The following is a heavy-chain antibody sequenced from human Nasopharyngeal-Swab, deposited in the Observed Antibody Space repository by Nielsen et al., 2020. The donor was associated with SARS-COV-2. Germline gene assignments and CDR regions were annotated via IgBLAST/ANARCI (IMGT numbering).Heavy chain of an antibody. V-gene: IGHV4-59*13. Sequence: SETLSLTCTVSGGSISYYYWTWIRQPPGKGLEWIGYIYYSGSIHYNPSLKSRVTISVDTSKNQFSLKLSSVTAADTAVYYCARILTIFGVVASYYFDYWGQGTLVTVSS. CDR2: IYYSGSI. CDR3: ARILTIFGVVASYYFDY. CDR1: GGSISYYY. J-gene: IGHJ4*02. D-gene: IGHD3-3*01.